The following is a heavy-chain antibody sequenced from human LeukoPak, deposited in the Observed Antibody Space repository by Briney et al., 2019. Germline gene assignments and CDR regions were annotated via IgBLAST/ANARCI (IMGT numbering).Heavy chain of an antibody. CDR3: ARGKQLWLELGHDYMDV. Sequence: ASVKVSCKASGYTLTSYYMHWVRQAPGQGLEWMGIINPSGGSTSYAQKFQGRVTMTRDTSISTAYMELSRLRSDDTAVYYCARGKQLWLELGHDYMDVWGKGTTVTVSS. D-gene: IGHD5-18*01. CDR2: INPSGGST. J-gene: IGHJ6*03. V-gene: IGHV1-46*01. CDR1: GYTLTSYY.